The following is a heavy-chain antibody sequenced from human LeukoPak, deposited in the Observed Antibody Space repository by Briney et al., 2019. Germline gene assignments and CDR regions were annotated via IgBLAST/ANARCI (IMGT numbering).Heavy chain of an antibody. CDR1: GDSVSSNSAV. CDR2: TYYRSKWYN. V-gene: IGHV6-1*01. Sequence: SQTLSLTCAISGDSVSSNSAVWHWIRQSPSRGLEWLGRTYYRSKWYNDYAVSVKSRITINPDTSKNQFSLQLNSVTPEDTAVYYCARGYYYYMDVWGKGTTVTVSS. CDR3: ARGYYYYMDV. J-gene: IGHJ6*03.